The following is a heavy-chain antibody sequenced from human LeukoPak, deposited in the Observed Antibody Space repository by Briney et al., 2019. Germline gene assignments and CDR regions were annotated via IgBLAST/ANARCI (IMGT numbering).Heavy chain of an antibody. CDR2: ISGSGGST. D-gene: IGHD2-15*01. CDR1: GFTFRIHA. V-gene: IGHV3-23*01. Sequence: GGSLRLSCAASGFTFRIHAMICARQAPGKALVWVSGISGSGGSTYYADSVKGRLTLSRDNSNNTMYMQMHSMSAEDTDVNYCEKVLDIVVVLSATDYWGQGTLVTVSS. J-gene: IGHJ4*02. CDR3: EKVLDIVVVLSATDY.